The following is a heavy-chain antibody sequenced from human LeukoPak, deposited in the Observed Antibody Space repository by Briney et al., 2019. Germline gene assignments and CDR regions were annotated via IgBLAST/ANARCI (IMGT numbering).Heavy chain of an antibody. CDR1: GFTFSSYS. Sequence: GGSLRLSCAASGFTFSSYSMNWVRQAPGKGLEWVSYISSSSSTIYYADSVKGRFTISRDNAKNSLYLQMYSLRAEDTAMYFCAREDGYCSGGNCYSYFDSWGQGTLVTVSS. CDR3: AREDGYCSGGNCYSYFDS. V-gene: IGHV3-48*01. J-gene: IGHJ4*02. CDR2: ISSSSSTI. D-gene: IGHD2-15*01.